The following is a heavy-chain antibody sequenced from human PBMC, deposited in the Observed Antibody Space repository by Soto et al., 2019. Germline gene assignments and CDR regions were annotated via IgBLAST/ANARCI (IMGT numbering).Heavy chain of an antibody. Sequence: SETLSLTCTVSGGSVSSGSYYWSWIRQPPGKGLEWIGFIYYSGSTNYNPSLKSRVTISVDTSKNQFSLKLSSVTAADTAFFYCASAVYCSVGSCSSAPWGQGTLVPVSS. V-gene: IGHV4-61*01. CDR1: GGSVSSGSYY. D-gene: IGHD2-15*01. J-gene: IGHJ5*02. CDR2: IYYSGST. CDR3: ASAVYCSVGSCSSAP.